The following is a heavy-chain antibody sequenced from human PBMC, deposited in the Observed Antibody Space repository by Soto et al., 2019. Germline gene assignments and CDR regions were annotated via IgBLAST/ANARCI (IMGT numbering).Heavy chain of an antibody. CDR3: ARVKGEYNWFDP. CDR2: IYYSGST. CDR1: GGSISSGGYY. V-gene: IGHV4-31*03. D-gene: IGHD3-10*01. J-gene: IGHJ5*02. Sequence: PSETLFLTCTVSGGSISSGGYYWSWIRQHPGKGLEWIGYIYYSGSTYYNPSLKSRVTISVDTSKNQFSLKLSSVTAADTAVYYCARVKGEYNWFDPWGQGTLVTVSS.